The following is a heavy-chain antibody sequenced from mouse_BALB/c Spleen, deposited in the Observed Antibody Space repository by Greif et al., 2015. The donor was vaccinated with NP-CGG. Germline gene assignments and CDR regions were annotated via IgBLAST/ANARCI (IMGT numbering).Heavy chain of an antibody. CDR2: ISSGSSTI. J-gene: IGHJ4*01. Sequence: EVNVVESGGGLVQPGGSRKLSCAASGFTFSSFGMHWVRQAPEKGLEWVAYISSGSSTIYYADTVKGRFTISRDNPKNTLFLQMTSLRSEDTAMYYCARALIPHYGNYVDYAMDYRGQGTSVTVSS. CDR1: GFTFSSFG. CDR3: ARALIPHYGNYVDYAMDY. V-gene: IGHV5-17*02. D-gene: IGHD2-1*01.